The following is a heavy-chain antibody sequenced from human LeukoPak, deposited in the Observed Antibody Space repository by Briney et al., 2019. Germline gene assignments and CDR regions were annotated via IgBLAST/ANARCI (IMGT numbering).Heavy chain of an antibody. D-gene: IGHD4-17*01. CDR3: ATGRKFRDYGDYHNY. J-gene: IGHJ4*02. CDR2: IYYSGST. Sequence: SETLSLTCTVSGGSISSSSYYWGWIRQPPGKGLEWIATIYYSGSTYYNPSLKSRVTISVDTSKNQFSLKLNSVTAADTAVYYCATGRKFRDYGDYHNYWGQGTLVTVSS. V-gene: IGHV4-39*01. CDR1: GGSISSSSYY.